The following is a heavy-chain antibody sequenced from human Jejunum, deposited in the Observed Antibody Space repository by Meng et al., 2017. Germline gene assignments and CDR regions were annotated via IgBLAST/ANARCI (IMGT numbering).Heavy chain of an antibody. J-gene: IGHJ6*02. CDR2: IYYSGTT. D-gene: IGHD3-9*01. Sequence: SETLSLTCSVSNDSITTGGYYWSWIRQSPGEGQEWIGNIYYSGTTYYHPSLTSRVSIAIDTSEKQFSLKRTAVAAEDTAVYYCARGQVTYFDFLTGLNHYFYAVDVWGQGTTVTVSS. CDR3: ARGQVTYFDFLTGLNHYFYAVDV. V-gene: IGHV4-31*03. CDR1: NDSITTGGYY.